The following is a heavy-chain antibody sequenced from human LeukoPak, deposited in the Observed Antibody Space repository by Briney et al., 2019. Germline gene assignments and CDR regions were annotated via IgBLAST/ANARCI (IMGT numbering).Heavy chain of an antibody. Sequence: ASVKVSCKDSGYTFTSYGINWVRQAPGQGLEWMGWISVYNGNTKYAQKLQGRVTMTTDTSTSTAYMELRSLHSDDTAVYYCARVVVVAATPDYYYGMDVWGQGTTVTVSS. D-gene: IGHD2-15*01. CDR1: GYTFTSYG. CDR3: ARVVVVAATPDYYYGMDV. V-gene: IGHV1-18*01. J-gene: IGHJ6*02. CDR2: ISVYNGNT.